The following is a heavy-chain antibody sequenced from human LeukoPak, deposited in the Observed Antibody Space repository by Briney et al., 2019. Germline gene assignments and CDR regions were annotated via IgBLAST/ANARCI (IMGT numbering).Heavy chain of an antibody. CDR2: INWNGGST. V-gene: IGHV3-20*03. Sequence: GGSLRLSYAASGFTFDDYGISWVRRAPGKGLEWVSGINWNGGSTGYADSVKGRFTISRDNAKNSLYLQMNSLRAEDTAVYYCARGDQWELPYYFDYWGQGTLVTVSS. J-gene: IGHJ4*02. CDR3: ARGDQWELPYYFDY. D-gene: IGHD1-26*01. CDR1: GFTFDDYG.